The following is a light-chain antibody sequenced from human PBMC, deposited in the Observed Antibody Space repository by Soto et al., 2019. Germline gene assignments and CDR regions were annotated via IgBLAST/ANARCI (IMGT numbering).Light chain of an antibody. J-gene: IGKJ1*01. V-gene: IGKV3-15*01. CDR1: QSVSSN. Sequence: EIVMTQSPATLSVSPGERATLSCRASQSVSSNLAWYQQKPGQAPRLLINGASTRATGIPARFSGSGSGTEFTLTISSLQSEDFAVYYCQPYNNWPPWTFGQGTTVEIK. CDR3: QPYNNWPPWT. CDR2: GAS.